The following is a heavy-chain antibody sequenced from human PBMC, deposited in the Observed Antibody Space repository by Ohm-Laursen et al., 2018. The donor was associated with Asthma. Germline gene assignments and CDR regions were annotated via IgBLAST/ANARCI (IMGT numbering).Heavy chain of an antibody. CDR3: ARDVMEWYLPAFDF. D-gene: IGHD3-3*01. CDR2: VYGDGSNT. J-gene: IGHJ4*02. CDR1: GFTFSTYW. Sequence: SLRLSCTASGFTFSTYWMHWVRQAPGKGLVWVSRVYGDGSNTIYADSVKGRFTISRDNAKNTLYLQMNSLRADDTAVYYCARDVMEWYLPAFDFWGQGTLVTVSS. V-gene: IGHV3-74*01.